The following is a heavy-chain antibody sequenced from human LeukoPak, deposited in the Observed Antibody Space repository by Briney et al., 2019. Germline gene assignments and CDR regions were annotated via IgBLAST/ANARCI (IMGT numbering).Heavy chain of an antibody. V-gene: IGHV1-18*01. CDR3: ARDRRWMIVVVMDAFDI. J-gene: IGHJ3*02. CDR2: ISAYNGNT. D-gene: IGHD3-22*01. Sequence: GASVRVSCKASGYTFTSYGISWVRQAPGQGLEWMGWISAYNGNTNYAQKLQGRVTMTTDTSTSTAYMELRSLRSDDTAVYYCARDRRWMIVVVMDAFDIWGQGTMVTVSS. CDR1: GYTFTSYG.